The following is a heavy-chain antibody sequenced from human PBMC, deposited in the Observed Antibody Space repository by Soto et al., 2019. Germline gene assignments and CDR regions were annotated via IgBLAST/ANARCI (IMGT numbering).Heavy chain of an antibody. D-gene: IGHD3-10*01. CDR1: GGSISSSSYY. CDR3: ARLYGSGSYSFYGMDV. V-gene: IGHV4-39*01. J-gene: IGHJ6*02. Sequence: SETLSLTCTVYGGSISSSSYYWGWIRQPPXRGLEWIGSIYYSGITYYNPSLKSRVTISVDTSKNQFSLKLSSVTAADTAVYYCARLYGSGSYSFYGMDVWGQGTTVTVSS. CDR2: IYYSGIT.